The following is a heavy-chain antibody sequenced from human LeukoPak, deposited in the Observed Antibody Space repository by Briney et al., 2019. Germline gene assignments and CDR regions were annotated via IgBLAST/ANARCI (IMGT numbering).Heavy chain of an antibody. Sequence: PSETLSLTCTVSGGSIRGYYWSWMRQPPGKGLEWIGYIYYSGSTNYNPSLKSRVTISVDTSKNQFSLKLSSVTAADTAVYYCARLYASSGQIHRGGAFDIWGQGTMVTVSS. J-gene: IGHJ3*02. CDR2: IYYSGST. V-gene: IGHV4-59*01. CDR3: ARLYASSGQIHRGGAFDI. CDR1: GGSIRGYY. D-gene: IGHD3-22*01.